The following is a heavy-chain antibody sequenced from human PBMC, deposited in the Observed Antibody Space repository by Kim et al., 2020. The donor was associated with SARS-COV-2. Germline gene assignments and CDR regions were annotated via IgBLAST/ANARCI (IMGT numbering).Heavy chain of an antibody. V-gene: IGHV4-39*07. J-gene: IGHJ6*02. Sequence: SETLSLTCTVSGGSISSSSYYWGWIRQPPGKGLEWIGSIYYSGSTYYNPSLKSRVTISVDTSKNQFSLKLSSVTAADTAVYYCARDRVERDYYYYYGMDVWGQGTTVTVSS. CDR2: IYYSGST. CDR1: GGSISSSSYY. CDR3: ARDRVERDYYYYYGMDV. D-gene: IGHD1-26*01.